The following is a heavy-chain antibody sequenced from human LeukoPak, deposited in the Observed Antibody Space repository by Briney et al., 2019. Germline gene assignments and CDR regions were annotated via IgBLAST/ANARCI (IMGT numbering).Heavy chain of an antibody. V-gene: IGHV1-46*01. CDR1: GYTFSMYN. J-gene: IGHJ4*02. CDR2: INPSGGT. CDR3: AREGVAGTGLDY. D-gene: IGHD6-13*01. Sequence: ASVKVSCKASGYTFSMYNMRWVRQAPGQGLEWMGIINPSGGTSYAQKLQGRITMTRDTSTSTLYMELSSLRSEDTAVYYCAREGVAGTGLDYWGQGALVTVSS.